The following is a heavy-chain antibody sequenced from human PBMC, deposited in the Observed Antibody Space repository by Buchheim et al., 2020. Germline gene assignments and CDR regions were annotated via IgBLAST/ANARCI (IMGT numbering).Heavy chain of an antibody. J-gene: IGHJ2*01. CDR1: GFTFSRHG. D-gene: IGHD7-27*01. CDR3: ARDRNWGKSNWYLDL. Sequence: QVQLVESGGGEVQPEKSPRLSCAASGFTFSRHGMHWVRQAPGKGLEWVGVIWYDGSDKRYADPVKGRFIFSRDNSKNTLYLQMNSLRAEDTAVYYCARDRNWGKSNWYLDLWGRGT. CDR2: IWYDGSDK. V-gene: IGHV3-33*01.